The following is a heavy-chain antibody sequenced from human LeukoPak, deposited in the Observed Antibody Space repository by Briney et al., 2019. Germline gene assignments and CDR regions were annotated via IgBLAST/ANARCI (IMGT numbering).Heavy chain of an antibody. V-gene: IGHV3-7*03. CDR2: IKQDGSEK. Sequence: GGSLRLSCAASGFTFSSYWMSWVRQAPGKGLEWVANIKQDGSEKYYVDSVKGRFTISRDNAKNSLYLQMNSLRAEDTAVYYCARDRGLYSSSLTPWGQGTLVTVSS. CDR3: ARDRGLYSSSLTP. J-gene: IGHJ5*02. CDR1: GFTFSSYW. D-gene: IGHD6-6*01.